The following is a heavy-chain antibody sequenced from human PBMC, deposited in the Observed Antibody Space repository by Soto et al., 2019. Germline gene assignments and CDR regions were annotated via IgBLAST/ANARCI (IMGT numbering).Heavy chain of an antibody. V-gene: IGHV4-30-4*01. Sequence: PSETLSLTCTVSGGSISSGDYYWSWIRQPPGKGLEWIGYIYYSGSTYYNPSLKSRVTISVDTSKNQFSLKLSSVTAADTAVYYCARGDRVRFLEWLLYEDYWGQGTLVTVSS. J-gene: IGHJ4*02. D-gene: IGHD3-3*01. CDR3: ARGDRVRFLEWLLYEDY. CDR1: GGSISSGDYY. CDR2: IYYSGST.